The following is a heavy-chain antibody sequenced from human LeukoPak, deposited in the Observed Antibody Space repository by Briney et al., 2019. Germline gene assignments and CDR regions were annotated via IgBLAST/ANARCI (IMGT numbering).Heavy chain of an antibody. CDR2: IYYSGST. CDR1: GGSISTSSYY. V-gene: IGHV4-61*01. J-gene: IGHJ3*02. CDR3: ARVIGGNANGAFDI. D-gene: IGHD2-8*01. Sequence: SETLSLTCTVSGGSISTSSYYWSWIRQPPGKGLEWIGTIYYSGSTNYNPSLKSRVTISVDTSKNQFSLKLSSVTAADTAVYYCARVIGGNANGAFDIWGQGTMVTVSS.